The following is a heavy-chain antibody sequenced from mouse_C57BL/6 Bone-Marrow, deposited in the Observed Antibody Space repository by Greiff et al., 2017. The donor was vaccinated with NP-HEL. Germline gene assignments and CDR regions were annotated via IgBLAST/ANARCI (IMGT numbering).Heavy chain of an antibody. D-gene: IGHD2-2*01. CDR3: ARDTMATTRAWFAY. CDR2: IRDGGSYT. J-gene: IGHJ3*01. Sequence: EVKLMESGGGLVKPGGSLKLSCAASGFTFSSYAMSWVRQTPEKRLEWVATIRDGGSYTYYPDNVKGRFTISRDNAKNNLYLQMSQLKSEDTAMYYCARDTMATTRAWFAYWGQGTLVTVSA. CDR1: GFTFSSYA. V-gene: IGHV5-4*01.